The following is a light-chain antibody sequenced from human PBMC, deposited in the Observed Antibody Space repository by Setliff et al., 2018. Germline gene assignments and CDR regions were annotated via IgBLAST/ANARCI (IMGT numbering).Light chain of an antibody. J-gene: IGLJ3*02. CDR1: SSDVGGHNY. CDR3: TSYTGSDNYVL. V-gene: IGLV2-8*01. CDR2: EVS. Sequence: QSVLTQPPSASGSPGQSVTISCTGTSSDVGGHNYVSRYQQHPGKAPKLMTSEVSKRPSGVPDRFSGSKSGNTASLTVSGLQADDEADYYCTSYTGSDNYVLFGGGT.